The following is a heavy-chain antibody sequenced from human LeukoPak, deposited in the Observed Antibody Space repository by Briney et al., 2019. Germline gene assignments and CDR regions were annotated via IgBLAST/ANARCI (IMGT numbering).Heavy chain of an antibody. Sequence: SETLSLTCTVSGGSISSSSYYWGWIRRPPGKGLEWIGSIYYSGSTYYNPSLKSRVTISVDTSKNQFSLKLSSVTAADTAVYYCARHEVAWKVFDYWGQGTLVTVSS. V-gene: IGHV4-39*01. J-gene: IGHJ4*02. CDR3: ARHEVAWKVFDY. CDR1: GGSISSSSYY. CDR2: IYYSGST. D-gene: IGHD1-1*01.